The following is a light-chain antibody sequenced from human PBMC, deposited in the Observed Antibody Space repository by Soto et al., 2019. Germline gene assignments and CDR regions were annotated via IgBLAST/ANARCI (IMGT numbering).Light chain of an antibody. CDR2: TAS. V-gene: IGKV1-27*01. Sequence: DIQMTQSPSSLSASAGDRVTITCRASQGISNYLAWYQQRPGKVPKLLIYTASTLQSGVPSRFSGSGSGAEFTLTISSLQPDDFATYYCQQYNSYSPWTFGQGTKVDIK. CDR3: QQYNSYSPWT. CDR1: QGISNY. J-gene: IGKJ1*01.